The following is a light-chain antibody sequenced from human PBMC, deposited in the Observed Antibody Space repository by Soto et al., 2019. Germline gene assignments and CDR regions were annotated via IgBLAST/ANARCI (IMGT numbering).Light chain of an antibody. CDR3: SSYTTNTTLGV. Sequence: QSALTQPASVSGSPGQSITISCTGTSRDVDDYNSVSWYQQYPGKAPKLMIYDVSNRASRVSNRYSASKSGNTASLTISGLQAEDEADYYCSSYTTNTTLGVFGTGTKVTVL. CDR1: SRDVDDYNS. J-gene: IGLJ1*01. V-gene: IGLV2-14*01. CDR2: DVS.